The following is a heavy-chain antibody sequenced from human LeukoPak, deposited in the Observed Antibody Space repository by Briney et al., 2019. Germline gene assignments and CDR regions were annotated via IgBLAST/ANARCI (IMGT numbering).Heavy chain of an antibody. CDR3: ARAWWSDAFDI. CDR2: ISSSSSYI. Sequence: PGGSLRLSCAASGFNFSSYSMNWVRQAPRKGLEWVSSISSSSSYIYYADSVKGRFTISRDNAKNSLYLQMNSLRAEDTAVYYCARAWWSDAFDIWGQGTMVTVSS. J-gene: IGHJ3*02. D-gene: IGHD2-15*01. CDR1: GFNFSSYS. V-gene: IGHV3-21*01.